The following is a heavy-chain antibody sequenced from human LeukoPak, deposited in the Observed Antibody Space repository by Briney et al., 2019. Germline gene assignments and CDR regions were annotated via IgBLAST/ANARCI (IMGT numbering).Heavy chain of an antibody. J-gene: IGHJ4*02. CDR2: IRSTANGYAT. CDR1: GFTFSNHG. V-gene: IGHV3-73*01. D-gene: IGHD3-10*01. Sequence: GGSLRLSCAAYGFTFSNHGMDWVRQASGKGLEWVGRIRSTANGYATAYAASVKGRFTISRDDSKNTAYLQMDSLKTEDTAVYYCTGNYYGSGSYADFDYWGQGTLVTVSS. CDR3: TGNYYGSGSYADFDY.